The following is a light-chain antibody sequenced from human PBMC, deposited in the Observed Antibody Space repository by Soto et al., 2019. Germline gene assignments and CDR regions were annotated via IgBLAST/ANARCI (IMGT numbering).Light chain of an antibody. Sequence: QSALAQPASVSGSPGQSITISCTGTSSDDGAYDYVSWYQHPPGKAPKLMIYEVSNRPSGVSNRFSGSKSGNTASLTISGLQAEDEADYYCCSYTTSSTLGVIFGGGTKLTVL. J-gene: IGLJ2*01. V-gene: IGLV2-14*01. CDR1: SSDDGAYDY. CDR3: CSYTTSSTLGVI. CDR2: EVS.